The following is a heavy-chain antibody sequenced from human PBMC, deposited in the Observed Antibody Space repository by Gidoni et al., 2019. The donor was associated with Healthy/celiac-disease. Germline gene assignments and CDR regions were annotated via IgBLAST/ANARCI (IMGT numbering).Heavy chain of an antibody. CDR1: GFTFDDYA. D-gene: IGHD3-22*01. J-gene: IGHJ4*02. V-gene: IGHV3-9*01. Sequence: EVQLVESGGGLVQPGRSLRLSCAASGFTFDDYAMHWGRQAPGKGLEWVSGISWNSGSIGYADSVKGRFTISRDNAKNSLYLQMNSLRAEDTALYYCAKDMGTYYDSSGYYRVPEYYFDYWGQGTLVTVSS. CDR3: AKDMGTYYDSSGYYRVPEYYFDY. CDR2: ISWNSGSI.